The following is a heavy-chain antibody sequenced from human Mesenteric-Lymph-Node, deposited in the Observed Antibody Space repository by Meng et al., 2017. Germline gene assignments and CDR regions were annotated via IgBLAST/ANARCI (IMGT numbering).Heavy chain of an antibody. CDR2: IYSGGST. J-gene: IGHJ6*02. V-gene: IGHV3-53*04. CDR3: ARRRLGDYYYGMDV. Sequence: GESLKISCAASGFTVSSNYMSWVRQAPGKGLEWVSVIYSGGSTYYADSVKGRFTISRHNSKNTLYLQMNSLRAEDTAVYYCARRRLGDYYYGMDVWGQGTTVTVSS. D-gene: IGHD3-16*01. CDR1: GFTVSSNY.